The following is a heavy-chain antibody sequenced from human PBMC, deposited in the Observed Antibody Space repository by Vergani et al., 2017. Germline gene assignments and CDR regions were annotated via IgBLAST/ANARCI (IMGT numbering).Heavy chain of an antibody. V-gene: IGHV3-13*01. CDR1: GFTFSTYD. CDR2: IGTAGDT. J-gene: IGHJ4*02. D-gene: IGHD6-6*01. Sequence: EVHLLESGGVVVQPGGSLRLSCAASGFTFSTYDMHWVRQATGKGLEWVSAIGTAGDTYYPGSVKGRFTISRENAKNSLYLQMNGLRAGDTAVYYCARRDSSSPALDYWGQGTLVTVSS. CDR3: ARRDSSSPALDY.